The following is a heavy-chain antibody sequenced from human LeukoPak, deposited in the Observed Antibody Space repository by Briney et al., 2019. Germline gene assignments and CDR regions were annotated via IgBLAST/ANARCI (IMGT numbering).Heavy chain of an antibody. D-gene: IGHD2-8*01. CDR1: GGSISRDGHY. CDR3: AREMVRDAFDI. Sequence: SETLSLTCTVSGGSISRDGHYWSWIRQYPGKGLESIGSVSSSGTTTYNPSLKSRVTISLDTSQNQFSLNLRTLTAADTAVYYCAREMVRDAFDIWGQGTMVTVSS. J-gene: IGHJ3*02. V-gene: IGHV4-31*03. CDR2: VSSSGTT.